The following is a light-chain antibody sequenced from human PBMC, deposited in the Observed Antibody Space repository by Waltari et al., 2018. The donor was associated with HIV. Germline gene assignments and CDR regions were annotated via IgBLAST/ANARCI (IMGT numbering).Light chain of an antibody. CDR2: EVS. J-gene: IGLJ2*01. V-gene: IGLV2-23*02. CDR3: CSYAGSSTNVV. CDR1: SSDVGRYNL. Sequence: QSALTQPASVSGSPGPSITISCTGTSSDVGRYNLVPWYQQHPGKAPKLMIYEVSKRPSGVSNRFSGSKSGNTASLTISGLQAEDEADYYCCSYAGSSTNVVFGGGTKLTVL.